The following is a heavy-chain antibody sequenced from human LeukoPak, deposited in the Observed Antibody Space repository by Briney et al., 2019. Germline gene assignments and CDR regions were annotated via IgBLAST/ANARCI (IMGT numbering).Heavy chain of an antibody. V-gene: IGHV1-46*01. CDR3: ARADDQDFDS. D-gene: IGHD3-3*01. Sequence: ASVKVSCKASGFTFTTFFMHWLRQAPGQGREWMGIISPNGDSTDYAQKFQGRLTMARDTSTTTLYMELSGLRSEDTAIYYCARADDQDFDSWGQGTLVTVSS. J-gene: IGHJ4*02. CDR2: ISPNGDST. CDR1: GFTFTTFF.